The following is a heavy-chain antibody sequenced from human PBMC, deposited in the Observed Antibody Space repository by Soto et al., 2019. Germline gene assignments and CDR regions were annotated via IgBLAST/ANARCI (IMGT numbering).Heavy chain of an antibody. CDR2: IYYSGST. V-gene: IGHV4-59*01. D-gene: IGHD3-22*01. Sequence: SETLSLTCTVAGGYISSYDWSWIRQPPGKGLEYIGYIYYSGSTNSNPSLKSRVTISVDTSKNQFSLKLSSVTAADTAVYYCTRGYQGSGYIAFDIWGQGTMVTVSS. J-gene: IGHJ3*02. CDR1: GGYISSYD. CDR3: TRGYQGSGYIAFDI.